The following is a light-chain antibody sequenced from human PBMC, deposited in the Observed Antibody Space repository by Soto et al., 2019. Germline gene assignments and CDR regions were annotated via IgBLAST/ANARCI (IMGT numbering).Light chain of an antibody. Sequence: SQTTQSPTSLSASVGDRVTITCRASQDIRNFVAWYQQKPGKAPKLLIYAASTLQSGVPSRFSGSGSGTDFTLTINSLQPEDVATYSCEKYSSVPVFGPGTKVEIK. CDR1: QDIRNF. J-gene: IGKJ3*01. CDR3: EKYSSVPV. CDR2: AAS. V-gene: IGKV1-27*01.